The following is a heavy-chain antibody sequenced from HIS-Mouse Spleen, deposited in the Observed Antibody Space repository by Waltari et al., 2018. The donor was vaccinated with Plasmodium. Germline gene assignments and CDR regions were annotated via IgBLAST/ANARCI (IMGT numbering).Heavy chain of an antibody. J-gene: IGHJ5*02. CDR1: GFTFSSSS. CDR3: ARVNSGSYYWFDP. V-gene: IGHV3-48*01. Sequence: EVQLVESGGGLVQPGGSLRLSCAASGFTFSSSSLNWVRQAPGKGLEWVSYISSSSTIYYADSVKGRFTISRDNAKNSLYLQMNSLRAEDTAVYYCARVNSGSYYWFDPWGQGTLVTVSS. D-gene: IGHD1-26*01. CDR2: ISSSSTI.